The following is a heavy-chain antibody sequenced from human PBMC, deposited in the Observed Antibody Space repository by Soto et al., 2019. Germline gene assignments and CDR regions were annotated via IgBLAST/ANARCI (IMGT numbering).Heavy chain of an antibody. CDR1: GGSFSGYY. J-gene: IGHJ4*01. D-gene: IGHD2-15*01. V-gene: IGHV4-34*01. CDR2: INHSGST. Sequence: SETLSLTCAVYGGSFSGYYWSWIRQPPGKGLEWIGEINHSGSTNYNPSLKSRVTISVDTSKNQFSLKLSSVTAADTAVYYCARGAVHTDAAYYFDYWGHGTLVTVSS. CDR3: ARGAVHTDAAYYFDY.